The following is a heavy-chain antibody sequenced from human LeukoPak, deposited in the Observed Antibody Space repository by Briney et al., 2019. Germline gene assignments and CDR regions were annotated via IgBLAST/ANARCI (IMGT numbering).Heavy chain of an antibody. D-gene: IGHD3-22*01. CDR1: GFTFSSNA. CDR2: ISGSGDST. Sequence: GGSLRLSCAASGFTFSSNAMSWVRQAPGKGLEWVSAISGSGDSTFYADSVKGRFTISRDNSKNTLYLQMDSLRAEDTAVYYCARHTGSGYYYGNWGQGTLVTVSS. J-gene: IGHJ4*02. V-gene: IGHV3-23*01. CDR3: ARHTGSGYYYGN.